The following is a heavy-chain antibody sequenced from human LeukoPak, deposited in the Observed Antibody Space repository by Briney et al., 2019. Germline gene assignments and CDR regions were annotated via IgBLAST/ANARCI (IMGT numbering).Heavy chain of an antibody. CDR1: GGSISSYY. V-gene: IGHV4-59*01. J-gene: IGHJ4*02. D-gene: IGHD4-23*01. CDR2: IYYSGST. CDR3: ARVGYSLYYFDY. Sequence: MTSETLSLTCTVSGGSISSYYWSWIRQPPGKGLEWIGYIYYSGSTNYNPSLKSRVTISVDTSKNQFSLKLGSVTAADTAVYYCARVGYSLYYFDYWGQGTLVTVSS.